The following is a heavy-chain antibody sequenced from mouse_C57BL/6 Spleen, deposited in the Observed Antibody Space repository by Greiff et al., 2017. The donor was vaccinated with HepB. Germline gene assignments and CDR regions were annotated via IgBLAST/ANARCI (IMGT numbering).Heavy chain of an antibody. CDR1: GFTFSSYA. Sequence: EVMLVESGGGLVKPGGSLKLSCAASGFTFSSYAMSWVRQTPEKRLEWVATISDGGSYTYYPDNVKGRFTISRDNAKNNLYLQMSHLKSEDTAMYYCARDREVVWYFDVWGTGTTVTVSS. J-gene: IGHJ1*03. CDR2: ISDGGSYT. CDR3: ARDREVVWYFDV. D-gene: IGHD1-1*01. V-gene: IGHV5-4*01.